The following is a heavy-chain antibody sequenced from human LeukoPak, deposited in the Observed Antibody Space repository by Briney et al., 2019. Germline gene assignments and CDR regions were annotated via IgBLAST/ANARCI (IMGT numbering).Heavy chain of an antibody. V-gene: IGHV3-30*18. D-gene: IGHD5-18*01. J-gene: IGHJ4*02. Sequence: GRSLRLSCAASGFTFSSYGMHWVRQAPGKGLEWVAVISYDGSNKYYADSVKGRFTISRDNSKNTLYLQMNSLRAEDTAVYYCAKDQGYSYGFPFDYWGQGTLVTVSS. CDR3: AKDQGYSYGFPFDY. CDR1: GFTFSSYG. CDR2: ISYDGSNK.